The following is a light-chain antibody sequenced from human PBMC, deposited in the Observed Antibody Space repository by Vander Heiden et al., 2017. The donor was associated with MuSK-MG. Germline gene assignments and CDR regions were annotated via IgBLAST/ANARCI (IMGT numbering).Light chain of an antibody. CDR1: QGINNY. Sequence: DLQLTQSPPPLPASVEATSTITRRASQGINNYLAWFQQKPGKAPKPLIYGASSLQSGVPSKFSGRGSGTDFTLTISSLQPEDFATYYCQQDNSYPLTFGGGTKVEIK. V-gene: IGKV1-16*02. J-gene: IGKJ4*01. CDR2: GAS. CDR3: QQDNSYPLT.